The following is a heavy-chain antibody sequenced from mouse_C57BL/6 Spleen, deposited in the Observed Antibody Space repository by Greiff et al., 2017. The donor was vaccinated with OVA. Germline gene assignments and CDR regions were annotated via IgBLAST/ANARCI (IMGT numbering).Heavy chain of an antibody. CDR2: IHPNSGST. CDR3: ARALITTVVGDVWYFDV. D-gene: IGHD1-1*01. CDR1: GYTFTSYW. J-gene: IGHJ1*03. V-gene: IGHV1-64*01. Sequence: QVQLKQPGAELVKPGASVKLSCKASGYTFTSYWMHWVKQRPGQGLEWIGMIHPNSGSTNYNEKFKSKATLTVDKSSSTAYMQLSSLTSEDSAVYYCARALITTVVGDVWYFDVWGTGTTVTVSS.